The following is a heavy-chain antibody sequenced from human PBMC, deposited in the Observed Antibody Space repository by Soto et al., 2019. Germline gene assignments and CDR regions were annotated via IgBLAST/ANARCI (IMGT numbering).Heavy chain of an antibody. J-gene: IGHJ6*02. CDR1: GFTFSSYG. CDR3: AIDFWSGYADYYYYYGMDV. D-gene: IGHD3-3*01. CDR2: IWYDGSNK. Sequence: PGGSLRLSCAASGFTFSSYGMHGVRQAPGKGLEWVAVIWYDGSNKYYADSVKGRFTISRDNSKNTLYLQMNSLRAEDTAVYYCAIDFWSGYADYYYYYGMDVLGQGTTGTLSS. V-gene: IGHV3-33*01.